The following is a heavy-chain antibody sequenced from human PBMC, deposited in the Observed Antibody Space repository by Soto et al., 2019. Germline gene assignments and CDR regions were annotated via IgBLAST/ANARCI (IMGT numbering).Heavy chain of an antibody. Sequence: GGSLRLSCAASGFIFSSYAMSWVRQAPGKGLEWVSAISGSGGSTYYADSVKGRFTTSRDNSKSTLYLQMNSLRAEDTALYYCAKGRSYHYYYGVDVWGQGTTVTVSS. CDR2: ISGSGGST. CDR3: AKGRSYHYYYGVDV. CDR1: GFIFSSYA. J-gene: IGHJ6*02. V-gene: IGHV3-23*01.